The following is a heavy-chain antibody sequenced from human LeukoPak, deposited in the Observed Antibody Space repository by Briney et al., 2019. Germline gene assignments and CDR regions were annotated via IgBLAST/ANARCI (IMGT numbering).Heavy chain of an antibody. J-gene: IGHJ6*02. D-gene: IGHD1-1*01. Sequence: GGSLRLSCAASGFTFSSYSMNWVRQAPGKGLEWVSSISSSSSYVYYADSVKGRFTISRDNAKNSLYLQMNSLRAEDTAVYYCATQEGNGPYYYYALDVWGQGTTVTVFS. V-gene: IGHV3-21*01. CDR1: GFTFSSYS. CDR2: ISSSSSYV. CDR3: ATQEGNGPYYYYALDV.